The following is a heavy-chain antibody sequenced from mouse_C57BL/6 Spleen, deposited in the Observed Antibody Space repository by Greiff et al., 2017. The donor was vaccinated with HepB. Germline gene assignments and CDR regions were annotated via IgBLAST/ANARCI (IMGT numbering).Heavy chain of an antibody. V-gene: IGHV1-9*01. J-gene: IGHJ4*01. CDR1: GYTFTGYW. D-gene: IGHD2-1*01. CDR3: ARTSIYYGNYEAMDY. CDR2: IFPGSGST. Sequence: VQLQQSGAELMKPGASVKLSCKATGYTFTGYWIEWVKQRPGHGLEWIGEIFPGSGSTNYNEKFKGKATFTADTSTNTAYMQLSSLTTEDSAIYYCARTSIYYGNYEAMDYWGQGTSVTVSS.